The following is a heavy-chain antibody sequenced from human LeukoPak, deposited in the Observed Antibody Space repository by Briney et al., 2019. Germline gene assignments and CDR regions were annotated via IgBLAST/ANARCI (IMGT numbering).Heavy chain of an antibody. CDR3: VKDGPDWGSYFDS. CDR1: GFTFSSYA. CDR2: IDGGDGST. V-gene: IGHV3-23*01. D-gene: IGHD7-27*01. J-gene: IGHJ4*02. Sequence: GGSLRLSCAASGFTFSSYAMSWVRQAPGKGLEWVSAIDGGDGSTNYADSVKGRFTISRDNSKNTLYLQMNSLRAEDTAVYYCVKDGPDWGSYFDSWGQGTLVTVSS.